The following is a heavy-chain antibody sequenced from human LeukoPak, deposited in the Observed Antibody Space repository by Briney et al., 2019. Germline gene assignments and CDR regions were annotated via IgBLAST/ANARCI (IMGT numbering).Heavy chain of an antibody. CDR3: ARASPPELRYFDWLNPAPDY. J-gene: IGHJ4*02. V-gene: IGHV4-34*01. Sequence: SETLSLTCAVYGVSFSGYYWSWIRQPPGKGLEWIGEINHSGSTNYNPSLKSRVTISVDTSKNQFSLKLSSVTAADTAVYYCARASPPELRYFDWLNPAPDYWGQGTLVTVSS. D-gene: IGHD3-9*01. CDR2: INHSGST. CDR1: GVSFSGYY.